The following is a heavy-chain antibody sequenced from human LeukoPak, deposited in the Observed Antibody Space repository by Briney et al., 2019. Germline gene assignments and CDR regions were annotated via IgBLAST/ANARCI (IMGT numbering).Heavy chain of an antibody. J-gene: IGHJ4*02. Sequence: KISCKVSGYTFTDYYMHWVQQAPGKGLEWMGLVDPEDGETIYAEKFQGRVTITADTSTDTAYMELSSLRSEDTAVYYCATHNYYDGSGYPYYWGQGTLVTASS. CDR2: VDPEDGET. CDR1: GYTFTDYY. CDR3: ATHNYYDGSGYPYY. D-gene: IGHD3-22*01. V-gene: IGHV1-69-2*01.